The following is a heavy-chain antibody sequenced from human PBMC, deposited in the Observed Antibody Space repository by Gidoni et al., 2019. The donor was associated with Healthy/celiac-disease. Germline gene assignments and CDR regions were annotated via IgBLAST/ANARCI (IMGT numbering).Heavy chain of an antibody. D-gene: IGHD4-17*01. CDR3: AKARDYGDYIPFDY. Sequence: EVQLLESGGGLVQPGGSLRLYCDASGFTFSRYAMSWVRQAPGNGLAWFSAIMGIGGSTYYADSVKGRFTISRDNSKNTLYLQMNSLRAEDTAVYYCAKARDYGDYIPFDYWGQGTLVTVSS. V-gene: IGHV3-23*01. J-gene: IGHJ4*02. CDR1: GFTFSRYA. CDR2: IMGIGGST.